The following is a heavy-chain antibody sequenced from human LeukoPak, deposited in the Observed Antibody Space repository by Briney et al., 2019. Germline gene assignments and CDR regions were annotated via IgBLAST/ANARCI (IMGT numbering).Heavy chain of an antibody. V-gene: IGHV4-39*07. CDR3: ARATEPGSSTWDWFDP. CDR2: IYYGGST. CDR1: GGSITSSSYY. Sequence: SETLSLTCIVSGGSITSSSYYWGWIRQPPGKGLEWIWNIYYGGSTYYNPSLKSRVTTSIDTSKNQFSLKLSSVTAADTAVYYCARATEPGSSTWDWFDPWGQGTLVTVSS. J-gene: IGHJ5*02. D-gene: IGHD2-2*01.